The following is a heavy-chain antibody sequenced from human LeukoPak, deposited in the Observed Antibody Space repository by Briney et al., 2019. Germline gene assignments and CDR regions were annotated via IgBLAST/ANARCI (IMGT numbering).Heavy chain of an antibody. Sequence: GESLKISCQGLGYSFTSYWIGWVRQMPGKGMEWMGVNYPGDSRVRYNPSFQGQVTISVDKSTRTAYLQWVSLKASDTAMYYCACRDLSSTWSFPWGQGTLVTVSS. V-gene: IGHV5-51*01. CDR1: GYSFTSYW. D-gene: IGHD6-13*01. CDR3: ACRDLSSTWSFP. J-gene: IGHJ5*02. CDR2: NYPGDSRV.